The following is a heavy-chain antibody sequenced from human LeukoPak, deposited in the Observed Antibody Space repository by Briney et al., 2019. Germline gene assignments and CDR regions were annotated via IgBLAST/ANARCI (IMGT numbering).Heavy chain of an antibody. CDR1: GFTFNNYC. Sequence: PGGSLRLSCAASGFTFNNYCMNWVRQAPGKGLEWVSSISTSSSYIFYADSVKGRFTISRDNAKNSLDLQMNNLRDEDTAIYYCTKAGVVGAKAGFDNWGQGTLVTVSS. J-gene: IGHJ4*02. CDR2: ISTSSSYI. CDR3: TKAGVVGAKAGFDN. V-gene: IGHV3-21*01. D-gene: IGHD1-26*01.